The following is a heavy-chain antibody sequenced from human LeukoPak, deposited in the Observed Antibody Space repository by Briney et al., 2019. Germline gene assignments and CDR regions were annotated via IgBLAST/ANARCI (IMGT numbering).Heavy chain of an antibody. CDR3: ARFDSSGLVS. CDR2: ISYDGSNK. J-gene: IGHJ4*02. V-gene: IGHV3-30-3*01. Sequence: GGSLRLSCAASGFTFSSYAMHRVRQAPGKGLEWVAVISYDGSNKYYADSVKGRFTISRDNSKNTLYLQMNSLRAEDTAVYYCARFDSSGLVSWGQGTLVTVSS. D-gene: IGHD3-22*01. CDR1: GFTFSSYA.